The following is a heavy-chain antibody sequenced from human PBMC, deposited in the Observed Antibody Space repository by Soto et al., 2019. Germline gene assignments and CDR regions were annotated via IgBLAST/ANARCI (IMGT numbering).Heavy chain of an antibody. CDR3: ARESSYSSGWYPFDY. Sequence: SVKVSCKASGGTFSSYAISWVRQAPGQGLEWMGGIIPIFGTANYAQKFQGRVTITADESTSTAYMELSSLRSEDTAVYYCARESSYSSGWYPFDYWGQGTLVTVSS. J-gene: IGHJ4*02. CDR1: GGTFSSYA. CDR2: IIPIFGTA. V-gene: IGHV1-69*13. D-gene: IGHD6-19*01.